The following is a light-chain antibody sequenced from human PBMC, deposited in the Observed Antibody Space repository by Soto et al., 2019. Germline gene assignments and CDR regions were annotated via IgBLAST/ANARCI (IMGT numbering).Light chain of an antibody. CDR1: QSVSSTY. J-gene: IGKJ2*01. Sequence: EIVLTQSPGTLSLSPGEGATLSCRASQSVSSTYLAWYQHKPGQAPRLLIYSASRRASGIPDRFSGSGSGTDFTLTINRLEPEDFAEYYCQQYSGPGMYTFGQGTKLAIK. CDR2: SAS. V-gene: IGKV3-20*01. CDR3: QQYSGPGMYT.